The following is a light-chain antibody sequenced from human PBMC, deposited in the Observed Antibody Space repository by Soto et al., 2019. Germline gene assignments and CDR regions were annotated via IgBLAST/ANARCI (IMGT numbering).Light chain of an antibody. J-gene: IGLJ1*01. CDR2: GNI. V-gene: IGLV1-40*03. CDR1: SCNIGPDSD. CDR3: QSYDRSLGFV. Sequence: QAVVTQPPSVSGAPGQRVTLSCIGSSCNIGPDSDVHWYQQLPGAAPKLLIYGNINRPSGVPDRFSGSKSGASAALAITGLQAEDEADYYCQSYDRSLGFVFGTGTKVTVL.